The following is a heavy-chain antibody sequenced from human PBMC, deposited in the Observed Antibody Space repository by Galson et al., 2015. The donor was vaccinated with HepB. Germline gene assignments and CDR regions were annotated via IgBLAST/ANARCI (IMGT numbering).Heavy chain of an antibody. J-gene: IGHJ4*02. CDR2: ISYDGSNK. CDR3: ASDPHESYFDY. CDR1: GFTLSSYG. Sequence: SLRLSCAASGFTLSSYGMHWVRQAPGKGLEWVAVISYDGSNKYYADSVKGRFTISRDNSKNTLYLQMNSLRAEDTAVYYCASDPHESYFDYWGQGTLVTVSS. V-gene: IGHV3-30*03.